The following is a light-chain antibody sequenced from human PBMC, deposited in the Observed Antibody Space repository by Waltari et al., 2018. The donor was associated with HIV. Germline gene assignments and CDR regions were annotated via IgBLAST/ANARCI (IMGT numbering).Light chain of an antibody. V-gene: IGLV2-23*02. CDR2: DVT. CDR3: CSYAGSESSEV. J-gene: IGLJ2*01. CDR1: SSNIGANNY. Sequence: QSALTQPASVSGSPGQSITISCTGTSSNIGANNYFSWYQQHPGKAPKLIISDVTKRPSGVSNRFSGSKSGNTASLTISGLQAEDEADYHCCSYAGSESSEVFGGGTKLTVL.